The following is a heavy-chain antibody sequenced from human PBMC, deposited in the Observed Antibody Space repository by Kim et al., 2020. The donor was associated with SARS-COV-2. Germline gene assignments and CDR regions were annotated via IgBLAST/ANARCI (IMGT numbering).Heavy chain of an antibody. CDR2: IYYSGST. D-gene: IGHD1-26*01. Sequence: SETLSLTCTVSGGSISSYYWSWIRQPPGKGLEWIGYIYYSGSTNYNPSLKSRVTISVDTSKNQFSLKLSSVTAADTAVYYCARDRIEYYYYGMDVWGQGTTVTVSS. CDR3: ARDRIEYYYYGMDV. V-gene: IGHV4-59*01. J-gene: IGHJ6*02. CDR1: GGSISSYY.